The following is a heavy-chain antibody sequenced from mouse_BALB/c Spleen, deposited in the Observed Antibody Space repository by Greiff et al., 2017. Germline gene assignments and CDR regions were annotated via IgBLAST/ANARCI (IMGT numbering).Heavy chain of an antibody. J-gene: IGHJ3*01. CDR3: AREGYGSSFAY. CDR2: IDPANGNT. D-gene: IGHD1-1*01. Sequence: EVKLQESGAELVKPGASVKLSCTASGFNIKDTYMHWVKQRPEQGLEWIGRIDPANGNTKYDPKFQGKATITADTSSNTAYLQLSSLTSEDTAVYYCAREGYGSSFAYWGQGTLVTVSA. V-gene: IGHV14-3*02. CDR1: GFNIKDTY.